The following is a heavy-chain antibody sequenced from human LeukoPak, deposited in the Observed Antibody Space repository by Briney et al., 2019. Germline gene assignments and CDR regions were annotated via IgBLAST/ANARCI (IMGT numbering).Heavy chain of an antibody. CDR2: ISYDGSNK. D-gene: IGHD2/OR15-2a*01. J-gene: IGHJ4*02. Sequence: GGSLRLSCAASGFTFSSYTMHWVRQAPGKGLEWMAVISYDGSNKYYADSVQGRFIISRDNSKNTLQMNSLRAEDTAVYYCARESFYGYSFDYWGQGTLVTVSS. V-gene: IGHV3-30-3*01. CDR1: GFTFSSYT. CDR3: ARESFYGYSFDY.